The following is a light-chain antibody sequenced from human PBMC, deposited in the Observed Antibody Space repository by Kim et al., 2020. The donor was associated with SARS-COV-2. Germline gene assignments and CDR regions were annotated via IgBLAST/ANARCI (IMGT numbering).Light chain of an antibody. CDR2: GKN. CDR1: SLRRYY. V-gene: IGLV3-19*01. J-gene: IGLJ2*01. Sequence: VALGQTVRITCQGDSLRRYYATWYQQKPGQAPRLVIYGKNNRPSGIPDRFSGSSSGNTASLTITGTQAGDEADYYCNSRDSNENVFFGGGTQLTVL. CDR3: NSRDSNENVF.